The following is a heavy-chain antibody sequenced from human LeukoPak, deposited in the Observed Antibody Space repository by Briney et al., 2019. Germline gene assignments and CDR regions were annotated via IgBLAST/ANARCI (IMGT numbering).Heavy chain of an antibody. D-gene: IGHD4-17*01. CDR1: VGSISSYY. J-gene: IGHJ6*02. Sequence: AETLSLTCTVSVGSISSYYWSWIRQPAGKGLEWIGRIYTSGSTNYNPSLKSRVTMSVDTSKNQFSLKLSSVTAADTAVYYCARDSYGDYYYYYGMDVWGQGTTVTVSS. CDR3: ARDSYGDYYYYYGMDV. CDR2: IYTSGST. V-gene: IGHV4-4*07.